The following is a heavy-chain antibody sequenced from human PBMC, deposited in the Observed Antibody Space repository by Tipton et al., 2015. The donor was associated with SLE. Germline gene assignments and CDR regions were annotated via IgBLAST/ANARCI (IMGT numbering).Heavy chain of an antibody. V-gene: IGHV4-59*01. Sequence: TLSLTCTVSGGSISSYYWSWIRQPPGKGLEWIGYIYYSGSTNYNPSLKSRVTISVDTSKNQFSLKLSSVTAADTAVYYCARGHSSSWYHRLDPWGQGTLVTVSS. J-gene: IGHJ5*02. D-gene: IGHD6-13*01. CDR2: IYYSGST. CDR1: GGSISSYY. CDR3: ARGHSSSWYHRLDP.